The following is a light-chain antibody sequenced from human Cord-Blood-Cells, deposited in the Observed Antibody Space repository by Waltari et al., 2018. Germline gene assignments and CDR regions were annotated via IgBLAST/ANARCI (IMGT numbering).Light chain of an antibody. CDR3: MQALHTPWT. V-gene: IGKV2-28*01. CDR2: LGS. CDR1: QSLLHSKGYNY. J-gene: IGKJ1*01. Sequence: DIVMTQSLLSLPGTPGEQASISCRPSQSLLHSKGYNYLDWYLQTPGQSHQLLIELGSNRASGVPDRFSGSGSGTDFTLKISRVEAEDVGVYYCMQALHTPWTFGQGTKVEIK.